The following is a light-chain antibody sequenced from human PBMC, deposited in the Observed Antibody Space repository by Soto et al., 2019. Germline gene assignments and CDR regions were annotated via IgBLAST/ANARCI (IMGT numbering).Light chain of an antibody. V-gene: IGKV3-15*01. CDR1: QSVSSN. CDR2: GTS. CDR3: QQYNNWPPGA. J-gene: IGKJ1*01. Sequence: EIVMTQSPATLSVSPGERVTVSCRSSQSVSSNVAWYQQKPGQAPRLLIYGTSTRATGIPARFSGSGSGTEFTLTISSLQSEDSAVYYCQQYNNWPPGAFGQGTKVDIK.